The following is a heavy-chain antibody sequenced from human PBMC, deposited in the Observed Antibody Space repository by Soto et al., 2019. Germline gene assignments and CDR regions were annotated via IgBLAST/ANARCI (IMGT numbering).Heavy chain of an antibody. V-gene: IGHV3-43*01. CDR2: ISWDGGST. CDR3: AKEGHSSGWCGWFDP. D-gene: IGHD6-19*01. J-gene: IGHJ5*02. CDR1: GFTFDDYT. Sequence: EVQLVESGGVVVQPGGSLRLSCAASGFTFDDYTMHWVRQAPGKGLEWVSLISWDGGSTYYADSVKGLFTTSSDNSKNSLYRQMNSLRTEDTALYSCAKEGHSSGWCGWFDPWGQGTLFIVST.